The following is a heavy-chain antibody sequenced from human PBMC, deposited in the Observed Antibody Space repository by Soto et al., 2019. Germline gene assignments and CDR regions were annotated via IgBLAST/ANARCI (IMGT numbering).Heavy chain of an antibody. D-gene: IGHD3-3*01. V-gene: IGHV3-33*01. CDR2: IWYDGSNK. J-gene: IGHJ6*02. CDR3: ASDQVALRFLAWLLPGQIYYYYGMDV. Sequence: GGSLRLSCAASGFTFSSDGMHWVRHAPGKGLEWVTVIWYDGSNKYYADSVNGLVTISIHNSKNTLYLQMNSLIPEDTAGYYGASDQVALRFLAWLLPGQIYYYYGMDVWGQGTPVTVSS. CDR1: GFTFSSDG.